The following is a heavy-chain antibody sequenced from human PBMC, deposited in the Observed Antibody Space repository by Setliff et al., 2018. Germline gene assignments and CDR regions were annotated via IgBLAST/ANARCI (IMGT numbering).Heavy chain of an antibody. CDR1: GYTFTDYY. D-gene: IGHD5-18*01. CDR2: INPNSGGT. Sequence: ASVKVSCKASGYTFTDYYIHWVRQAPGQGLEWMGWINPNSGGTNYAQKFQGRVTITRDTSASTAYMELSSLRSEDTAVYYCARDKLWLMGYYYYYYMDVWGKGTTVTVSS. V-gene: IGHV1-2*02. CDR3: ARDKLWLMGYYYYYYMDV. J-gene: IGHJ6*03.